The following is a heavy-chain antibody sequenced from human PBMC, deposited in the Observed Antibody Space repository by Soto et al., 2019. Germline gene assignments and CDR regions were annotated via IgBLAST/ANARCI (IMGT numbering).Heavy chain of an antibody. Sequence: QVQLVESGGGVVQPGRSLRLSCAASGFTFSSYGMHWVRQAPGKGLEWVAVIWYDGSNKYYADSVKGRFTISRDNSKNTLYLQMNSLRAEDTAVYYCARDGGYNYPLFDYWGQGTLVTVSS. D-gene: IGHD5-12*01. CDR3: ARDGGYNYPLFDY. V-gene: IGHV3-33*01. CDR1: GFTFSSYG. CDR2: IWYDGSNK. J-gene: IGHJ4*02.